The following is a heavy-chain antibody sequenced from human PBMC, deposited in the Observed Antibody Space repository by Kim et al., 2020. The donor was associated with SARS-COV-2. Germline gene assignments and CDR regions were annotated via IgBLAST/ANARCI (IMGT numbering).Heavy chain of an antibody. CDR2: ISGSGGST. CDR3: AKDLIRQYSNYFPYYYYGMDV. Sequence: GGSLRLSCAASGFTFSSYAMSWVRQAPGKGLEWVSAISGSGGSTYYADSVKGRFTISRDNSKNTLYLQMNSLRAEDTAVYYCAKDLIRQYSNYFPYYYYGMDVWGQGTTVTVSS. D-gene: IGHD4-4*01. CDR1: GFTFSSYA. V-gene: IGHV3-23*01. J-gene: IGHJ6*02.